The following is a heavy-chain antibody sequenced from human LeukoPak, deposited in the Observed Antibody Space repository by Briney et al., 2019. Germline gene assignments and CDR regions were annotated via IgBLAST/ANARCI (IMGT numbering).Heavy chain of an antibody. D-gene: IGHD3-22*01. V-gene: IGHV3-30-3*02. CDR3: AKKLERRFYYDSSGYYLTVDY. J-gene: IGHJ4*02. CDR1: GFTFSSYP. Sequence: GGSLRLSCAASGFTFSSYPMHWVRQAPGKGLEWVAVISYDGSNKYYADSVKGRFTISRDNSKNTLYLQMNSLRAEDTAVYYCAKKLERRFYYDSSGYYLTVDYWGQGTLVTVSS. CDR2: ISYDGSNK.